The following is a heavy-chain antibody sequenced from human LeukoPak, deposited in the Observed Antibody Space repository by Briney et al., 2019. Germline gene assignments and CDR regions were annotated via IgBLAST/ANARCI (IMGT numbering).Heavy chain of an antibody. Sequence: GGSLRLSCAASGFTFSSYWMHWVRQAPEKGLVWVSRINSDGSSTNYADSVKGRFTISRDNAKNTLYLQVNSLRAEDTAVYYCARGLTTVVANWFDPWGQGILVTVSS. CDR2: INSDGSST. D-gene: IGHD4-23*01. J-gene: IGHJ5*02. CDR1: GFTFSSYW. CDR3: ARGLTTVVANWFDP. V-gene: IGHV3-74*01.